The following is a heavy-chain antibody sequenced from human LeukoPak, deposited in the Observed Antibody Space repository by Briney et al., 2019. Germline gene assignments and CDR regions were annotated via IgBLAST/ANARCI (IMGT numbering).Heavy chain of an antibody. V-gene: IGHV4-34*01. CDR3: ASGPSVAAASDY. Sequence: PSETLSLTCTVSGGSISGYYWSWIRQPPGKGLEWIGEINHSGSTNYNPSLKSRVTISVDTSKNQFSLKLSSVTAADTAVYYCASGPSVAAASDYWGQGTLVTVSS. D-gene: IGHD2-2*01. J-gene: IGHJ4*02. CDR1: GGSISGYY. CDR2: INHSGST.